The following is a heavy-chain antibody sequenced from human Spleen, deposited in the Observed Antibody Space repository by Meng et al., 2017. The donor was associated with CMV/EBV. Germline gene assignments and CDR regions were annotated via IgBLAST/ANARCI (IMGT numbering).Heavy chain of an antibody. D-gene: IGHD3-3*01. CDR1: GFTFSSYS. CDR2: ISSSRSYI. CDR3: ASGYDFWSGYYTGY. V-gene: IGHV3-21*01. Sequence: GSGFTFSSYSMNWVRQAPGKGLEWVASISSSRSYINYADSVKGRFTISRDNAKNSLYLQMSSLRAEDTAVYYCASGYDFWSGYYTGYWGQGTLVTVSS. J-gene: IGHJ4*02.